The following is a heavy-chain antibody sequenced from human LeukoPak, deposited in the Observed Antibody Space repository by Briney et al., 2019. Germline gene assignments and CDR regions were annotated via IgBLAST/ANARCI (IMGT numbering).Heavy chain of an antibody. V-gene: IGHV3-13*01. J-gene: IGHJ4*02. D-gene: IGHD3-22*01. CDR1: GFTFSSYD. CDR3: ARWTYYYDESY. Sequence: GGSLRLSCAASGFTFSSYDMHWVRQATGKGLEWVSAIGTAGDTYYPGSVKGRFTISRENAKNSLYLQMNSLRAADTAVYYCARWTYYYDESYWGQGTLVTVSS. CDR2: IGTAGDT.